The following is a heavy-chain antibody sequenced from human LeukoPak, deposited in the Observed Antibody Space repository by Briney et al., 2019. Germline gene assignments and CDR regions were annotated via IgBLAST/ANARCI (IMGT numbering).Heavy chain of an antibody. CDR1: GYTFTVYY. CDR3: ARDRGGLDAFDI. D-gene: IGHD3-10*01. Sequence: ASVKVSCKASGYTFTVYYMHWVRQAPGQGLEWMGWINPNSGGTSYSQKFQGRVTMTRDTSISTAYMELSRLRSDDTAVYYCARDRGGLDAFDIRGQGTMVTVSS. CDR2: INPNSGGT. V-gene: IGHV1-2*02. J-gene: IGHJ3*02.